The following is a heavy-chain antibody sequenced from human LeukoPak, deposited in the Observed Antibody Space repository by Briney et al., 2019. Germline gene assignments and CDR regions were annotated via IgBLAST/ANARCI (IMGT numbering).Heavy chain of an antibody. J-gene: IGHJ5*02. V-gene: IGHV1-69*13. CDR2: IIPIFGTA. CDR1: GGTFSIYA. CDR3: ARDKSDTAMVYNWFDP. D-gene: IGHD5-18*01. Sequence: GASVKVSCKASGGTFSIYAISWVRQAPGQGLEWMGGIIPIFGTANYAQKFQGRVTITADESTSTAYMELSSLRSEDTAVYYCARDKSDTAMVYNWFDPWGQGTLVTVSS.